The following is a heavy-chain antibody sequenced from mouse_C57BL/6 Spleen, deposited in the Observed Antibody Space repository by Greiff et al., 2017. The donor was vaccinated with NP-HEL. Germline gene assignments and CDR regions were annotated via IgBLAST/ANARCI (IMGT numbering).Heavy chain of an antibody. CDR2: INPNNGGT. CDR1: GYTFTDYN. CDR3: ARRRLRYWYFDV. Sequence: VHVKQSGPELVKPGASVKIPCKASGYTFTDYNMDWVKQSHGKSLEWIGDINPNNGGTIYNQKFKGKATLTVDKSSSTAYMELRSLTSEDTAVYYCARRRLRYWYFDVWGTGTTVTVSS. D-gene: IGHD1-1*01. V-gene: IGHV1-18*01. J-gene: IGHJ1*03.